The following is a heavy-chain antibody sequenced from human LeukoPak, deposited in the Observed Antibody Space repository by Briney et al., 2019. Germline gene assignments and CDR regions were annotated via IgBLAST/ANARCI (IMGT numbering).Heavy chain of an antibody. D-gene: IGHD3-10*01. J-gene: IGHJ4*02. CDR1: GFTFSSYA. CDR2: ILYDGSNK. V-gene: IGHV3-30-3*01. Sequence: PGGSLRLSWAAPGFTFSSYAMPWGRPAPGKGLGWVAVILYDGSNKYYADSVKGRFTISRDNSKNTLYLQMNSLRAEDTAVYYCARGHFGSGSYYNPLDYWGQGTLVTVSS. CDR3: ARGHFGSGSYYNPLDY.